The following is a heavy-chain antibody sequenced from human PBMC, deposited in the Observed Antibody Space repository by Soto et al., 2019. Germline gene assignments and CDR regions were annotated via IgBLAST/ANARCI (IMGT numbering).Heavy chain of an antibody. CDR1: GGSFSGYY. CDR3: ASGAGSGYSTAFDY. D-gene: IGHD3-22*01. J-gene: IGHJ4*02. V-gene: IGHV4-34*01. Sequence: SETLSLTCAVYGGSFSGYYWSWIRQPPGKGLEWIGEINHSGSTNYNPSLKSRATISVDTSKNQFSLKLSSVTAADTAVYYCASGAGSGYSTAFDYWGQGTLVTVSS. CDR2: INHSGST.